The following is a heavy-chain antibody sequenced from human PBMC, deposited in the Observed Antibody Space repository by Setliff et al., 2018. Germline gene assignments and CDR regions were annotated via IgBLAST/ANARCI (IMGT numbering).Heavy chain of an antibody. Sequence: GGSLRLSCAASGFTVSSSDMSWVRQAPGKGLEWMSGLSGDGNAYYADSVKGLFTISGDTSKNALYLQMNSLRAEDTAVYYCRLWFGELSRDYWGPGTLVTVSS. J-gene: IGHJ4*02. CDR1: GFTVSSSD. D-gene: IGHD3-10*01. V-gene: IGHV3-53*01. CDR2: LSGDGNA. CDR3: RLWFGELSRDY.